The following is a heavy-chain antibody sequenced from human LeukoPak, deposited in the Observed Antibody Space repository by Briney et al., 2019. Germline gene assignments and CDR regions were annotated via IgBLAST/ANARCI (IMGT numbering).Heavy chain of an antibody. CDR1: GYTFTYFG. CDR2: ISTHNGHT. CDR3: ARVYSSGWIDY. V-gene: IGHV1-18*01. Sequence: GASVKVSCKASGYTFTYFGISWVRQAPGEGLEWMGWISTHNGHTNYAQKVQGRVTMTTDTSRTTAYMELRTLIFDDTAVYYCARVYSSGWIDYWGQGTLVTVSS. J-gene: IGHJ4*02. D-gene: IGHD6-19*01.